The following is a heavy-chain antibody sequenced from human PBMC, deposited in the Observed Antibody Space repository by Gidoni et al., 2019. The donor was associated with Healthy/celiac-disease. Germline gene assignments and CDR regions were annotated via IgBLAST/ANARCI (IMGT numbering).Heavy chain of an antibody. CDR3: ARVMVQGDFWFDP. D-gene: IGHD3-10*01. V-gene: IGHV4-31*02. Sequence: WIRQHPGKGLEWIGYIYYSGSTYYNPSLKSRVTISVDTSKNQFSLKLSSVTAADTAVYYCARVMVQGDFWFDPWGQGTLVTVSS. CDR2: IYYSGST. J-gene: IGHJ5*02.